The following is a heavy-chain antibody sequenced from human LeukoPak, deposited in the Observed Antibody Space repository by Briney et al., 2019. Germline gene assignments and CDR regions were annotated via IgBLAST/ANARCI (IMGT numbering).Heavy chain of an antibody. J-gene: IGHJ4*02. CDR3: ARIRYFDWLWSYYFDY. CDR2: IKQDGSEK. V-gene: IGHV3-7*01. D-gene: IGHD3-9*01. Sequence: HPGGSLRLSCAASGFTFSSYWMSWVRQAPGKGLEWVANIKQDGSEKYYVDSVKGRFTISRDNAKNSLYLQTNSLRAEDTAVYYCARIRYFDWLWSYYFDYWGQGTLVTVSS. CDR1: GFTFSSYW.